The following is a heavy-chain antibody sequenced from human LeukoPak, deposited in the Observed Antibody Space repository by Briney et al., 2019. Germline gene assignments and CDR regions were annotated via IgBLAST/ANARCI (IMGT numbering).Heavy chain of an antibody. CDR1: GGSISTFY. D-gene: IGHD3-22*01. CDR2: IYDSGST. V-gene: IGHV4-59*01. CDR3: ARGVDSSGSNWFDP. J-gene: IGHJ5*02. Sequence: PSETLSLTCTVSGGSISTFYWSWIRQTPGKGLEWIGYIYDSGSTNYNPSLKNRVTISLDMSKNQFSLKLRSVTAADTAVYYCARGVDSSGSNWFDPWGQGTLVTVSS.